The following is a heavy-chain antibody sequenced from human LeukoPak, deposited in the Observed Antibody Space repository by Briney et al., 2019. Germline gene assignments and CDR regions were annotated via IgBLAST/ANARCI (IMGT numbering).Heavy chain of an antibody. CDR1: AFTFNNAW. CDR2: IKSKTDGGTT. D-gene: IGHD7-27*01. J-gene: IGHJ4*02. Sequence: GGSLRLSCAASAFTFNNAWMNWVRQTPGMRLEWVALIKSKTDGGTTDYAAPVKGRFTISRDDSKNTLYLQMNSLRVEDTAVYYCARDLAWGAFDYWGQGTLVTVSS. V-gene: IGHV3-15*01. CDR3: ARDLAWGAFDY.